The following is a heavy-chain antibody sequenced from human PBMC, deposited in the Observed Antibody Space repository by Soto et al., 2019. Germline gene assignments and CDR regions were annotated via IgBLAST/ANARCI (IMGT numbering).Heavy chain of an antibody. V-gene: IGHV1-2*02. J-gene: IGHJ4*02. CDR2: INPNSGGT. CDR3: SRDLRSITMIVVAYY. D-gene: IGHD3-22*01. Sequence: ASVKVSRRGSGYTFTGYYMHWVRQAPGQGLEWMGWINPNSGGTNYAQKFQGRVTMTRDTSISTAYMELSRLRSDDTAVYYCSRDLRSITMIVVAYYWGQGTLVTVSS. CDR1: GYTFTGYY.